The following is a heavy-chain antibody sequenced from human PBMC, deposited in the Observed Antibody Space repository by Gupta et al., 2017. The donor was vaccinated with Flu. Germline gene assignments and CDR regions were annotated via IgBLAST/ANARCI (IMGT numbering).Heavy chain of an antibody. J-gene: IGHJ6*03. CDR3: ARHSSPPLKGYYDYYMAV. D-gene: IGHD6-6*01. V-gene: IGHV4-34*01. Sequence: PGKWLEWSGEINHSRSTNYNPSLKMRVTISVDTSKNQFSLKLSSVTAADTAVYYCARHSSPPLKGYYDYYMAVWGKGTTVTVSS. CDR2: INHSRST.